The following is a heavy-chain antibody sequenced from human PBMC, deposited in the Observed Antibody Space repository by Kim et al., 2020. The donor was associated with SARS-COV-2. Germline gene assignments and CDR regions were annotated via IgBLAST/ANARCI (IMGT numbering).Heavy chain of an antibody. CDR1: GFTFSSYW. CDR2: IKQDGSEK. CDR3: ARGQHGGRGGYYWLYFDY. D-gene: IGHD3-22*01. J-gene: IGHJ4*02. Sequence: GGSLRLSCAASGFTFSSYWMSWVRQAPGKGLEWVANIKQDGSEKYYVDSVKGRFTISRDNAKNSLYLQMNSLRAEDTAVYYCARGQHGGRGGYYWLYFDYWGQGTLVTVSS. V-gene: IGHV3-7*03.